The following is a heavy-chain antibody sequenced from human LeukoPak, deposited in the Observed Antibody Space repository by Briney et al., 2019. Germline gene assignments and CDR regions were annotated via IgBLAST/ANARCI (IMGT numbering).Heavy chain of an antibody. CDR1: GFTFSSYG. CDR3: AKDLLFEVGATPPGADY. CDR2: ISYDGSNK. J-gene: IGHJ4*02. V-gene: IGHV3-30*18. D-gene: IGHD1-26*01. Sequence: GGSLRLSCAASGFTFSSYGMHWVRQAPGKGLEWVAVISYDGSNKYYADSVKGRFTISRDNSKNTLYLQMNSLRAEDTAVYYCAKDLLFEVGATPPGADYWGQGTLVTVSS.